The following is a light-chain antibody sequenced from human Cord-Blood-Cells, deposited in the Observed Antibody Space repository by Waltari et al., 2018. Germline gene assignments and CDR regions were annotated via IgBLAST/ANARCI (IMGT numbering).Light chain of an antibody. V-gene: IGLV2-14*01. J-gene: IGLJ2*01. Sequence: QSALTQPASVSGSPGQSITISCTGTSSDVGGYNYVSWYQQHPGKAPKLMIYDVSNRPSGVSNRFSGSKSGNPASLTSSGLQAEDEADYYCSSYTSSSTVVFGGGTKLTVL. CDR1: SSDVGGYNY. CDR2: DVS. CDR3: SSYTSSSTVV.